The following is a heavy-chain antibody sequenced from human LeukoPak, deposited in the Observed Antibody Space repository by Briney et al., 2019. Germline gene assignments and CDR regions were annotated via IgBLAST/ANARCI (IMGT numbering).Heavy chain of an antibody. Sequence: GSLRLSCAASGFTVSSNYMSWIRQPPGKGLEWIGEINHSGSTNYDPSLKSRVTISVDTSKNQFSLKLSSVTAADTAVYYCARGYCSGGSCYPRHYYYYYYMDVWGKGTTVTVSS. J-gene: IGHJ6*03. V-gene: IGHV4-34*01. CDR2: INHSGST. CDR3: ARGYCSGGSCYPRHYYYYYYMDV. D-gene: IGHD2-15*01. CDR1: GFTVSSNY.